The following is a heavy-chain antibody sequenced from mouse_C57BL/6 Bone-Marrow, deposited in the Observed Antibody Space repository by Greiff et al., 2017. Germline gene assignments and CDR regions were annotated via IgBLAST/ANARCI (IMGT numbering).Heavy chain of an antibody. CDR3: ARGRADGFIV. V-gene: IGHV1-59*01. CDR2: IDPSDSYT. Sequence: QVQLQQPGAELVRPGTSVKLSCKASGYTFTSYWMHWVKQRPGQGLEWIGVIDPSDSYTNYNQKFKGKATLTVDTSSSTAYMQLSSLTSEDSAVYYCARGRADGFIVWGTGTTVTVSS. CDR1: GYTFTSYW. J-gene: IGHJ1*03. D-gene: IGHD2-3*01.